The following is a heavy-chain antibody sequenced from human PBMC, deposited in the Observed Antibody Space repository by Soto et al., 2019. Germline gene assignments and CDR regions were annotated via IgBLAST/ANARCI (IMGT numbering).Heavy chain of an antibody. CDR3: ARDSPTGTETEPSYYYSFGMDV. CDR1: GYTFTSYY. D-gene: IGHD1-1*01. J-gene: IGHJ6*02. V-gene: IGHV1-46*01. CDR2: INPSGGST. Sequence: QVQLVQSGAEVKKPGASVKVSCKASGYTFTSYYMHWVRQAPGQGLEWMGIINPSGGSTGYAQKFQGRVTITRDTSTSTVYMELSGLRSEDTAVYYCARDSPTGTETEPSYYYSFGMDVWGQGTTVTVSS.